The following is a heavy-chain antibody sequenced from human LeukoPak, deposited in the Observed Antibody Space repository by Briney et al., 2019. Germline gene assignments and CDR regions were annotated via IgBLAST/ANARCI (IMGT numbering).Heavy chain of an antibody. J-gene: IGHJ4*02. CDR3: ARLGYCSSTSCPHED. CDR2: INHSGST. D-gene: IGHD2-2*01. Sequence: SETLSLTCAVYGGSFSGYYWSWIRQPPGKGLEWIGEINHSGSTNCNPSLKSRVTISVDTSKNQFSLKLSSVTAADTAVYYCARLGYCSSTSCPHEDWGQGTLVTVSS. V-gene: IGHV4-34*01. CDR1: GGSFSGYY.